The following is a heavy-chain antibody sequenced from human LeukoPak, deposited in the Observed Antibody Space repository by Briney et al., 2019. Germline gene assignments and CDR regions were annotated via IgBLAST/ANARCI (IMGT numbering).Heavy chain of an antibody. J-gene: IGHJ3*02. Sequence: GGSLRLSCAASGFTFSSYGMHWVRQAPGKGLEWVAVIWYDGSNKYYVDSVQGRFTISRDNSKNTLYLQMSSLSAEDTAVYYCARGDYYDSSGYYFPDAFDIWGQGTMVTVSS. D-gene: IGHD3-22*01. V-gene: IGHV3-33*01. CDR2: IWYDGSNK. CDR1: GFTFSSYG. CDR3: ARGDYYDSSGYYFPDAFDI.